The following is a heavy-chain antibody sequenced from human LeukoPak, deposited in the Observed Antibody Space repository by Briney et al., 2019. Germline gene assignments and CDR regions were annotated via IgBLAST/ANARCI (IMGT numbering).Heavy chain of an antibody. J-gene: IGHJ6*03. CDR3: ARDGFYYHYYMDV. CDR1: GGTVTSSTYF. Sequence: PSETLSLTCTLSGGTVTSSTYFWGWIRQPPGKGLEWIGSISYSGATYYNPSLKSRVSMSVRTSKNQFSLKLSSVTAADTAVYYCARDGFYYHYYMDVWGEGTTVTVSS. V-gene: IGHV4-39*07. D-gene: IGHD1-14*01. CDR2: ISYSGAT.